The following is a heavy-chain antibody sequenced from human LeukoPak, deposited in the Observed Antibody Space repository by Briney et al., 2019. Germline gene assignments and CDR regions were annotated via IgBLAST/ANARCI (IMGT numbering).Heavy chain of an antibody. V-gene: IGHV3-21*01. D-gene: IGHD6-19*01. J-gene: IGHJ6*02. CDR2: ISSSSSYI. CDR3: ARMAVAGIGGTYYYYYGMDV. CDR1: GFPFSSYS. Sequence: GGSLRLSCAASGFPFSSYSMNWVRQAPGKGLEWVSSISSSSSYIYYADSVKGRFTISRDNAKNSLYLQMNSLRAEDTAVYYCARMAVAGIGGTYYYYYGMDVWGQGTTVTVSS.